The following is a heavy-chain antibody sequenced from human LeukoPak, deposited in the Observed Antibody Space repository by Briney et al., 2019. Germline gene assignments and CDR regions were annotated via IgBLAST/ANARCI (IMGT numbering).Heavy chain of an antibody. CDR3: ARGSSREPHYVWGSYRSGRHAFGI. D-gene: IGHD3-16*02. Sequence: SETLSLTCTVSGGSISSSSYYWGWIRQPPGKGLEWMGSIYYSGSTYYNPSLKSRVTISVDTSKNQFSLKLSSVTAADTAVYYCARGSSREPHYVWGSYRSGRHAFGIWGQGTMVTVSS. J-gene: IGHJ3*02. V-gene: IGHV4-39*01. CDR1: GGSISSSSYY. CDR2: IYYSGST.